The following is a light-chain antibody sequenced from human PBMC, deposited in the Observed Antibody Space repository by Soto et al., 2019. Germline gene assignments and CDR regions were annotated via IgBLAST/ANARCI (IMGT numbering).Light chain of an antibody. CDR3: SSYRAHRTLEV. CDR2: DVT. V-gene: IGLV2-14*03. CDR1: NTDIGGYNY. J-gene: IGLJ1*01. Sequence: QSVLTQPDSVSASLGESITISCTGTNTDIGGYNYVSWYQQHPGKAPKLVIYDVTSRPSGIPNRFSGSKSGFTASLTISGLQAEDDAHYFCSSYRAHRTLEVFGTGTKLTVL.